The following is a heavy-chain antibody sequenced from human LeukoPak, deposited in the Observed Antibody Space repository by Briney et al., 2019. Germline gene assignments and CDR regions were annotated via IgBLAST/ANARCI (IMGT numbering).Heavy chain of an antibody. Sequence: SVTLSLTCTVSGGSISSYYWSWIRQPPGKGLEWIGYIYYSGSTNYNPSLKSRVTISVDTSKNQFSLKLSSVTAADTAVYYCARQAGRYCSSTSCYTGGPWGQGTLVTVSS. CDR1: GGSISSYY. J-gene: IGHJ5*02. CDR3: ARQAGRYCSSTSCYTGGP. D-gene: IGHD2-2*02. V-gene: IGHV4-59*01. CDR2: IYYSGST.